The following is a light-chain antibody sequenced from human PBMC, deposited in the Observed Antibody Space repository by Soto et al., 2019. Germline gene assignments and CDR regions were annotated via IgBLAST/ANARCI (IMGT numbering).Light chain of an antibody. Sequence: QSVLTQPASVSGSPGQSIAIFCTGTSSDVGNYNFVSWYQQHPGKAPKLMIYDVSNRPSGISNRFSGSKSGNTASLTISGLQAEDEADYYCCSYTTSSTYVFGTGTKVTVL. V-gene: IGLV2-14*03. CDR1: SSDVGNYNF. CDR3: CSYTTSSTYV. J-gene: IGLJ1*01. CDR2: DVS.